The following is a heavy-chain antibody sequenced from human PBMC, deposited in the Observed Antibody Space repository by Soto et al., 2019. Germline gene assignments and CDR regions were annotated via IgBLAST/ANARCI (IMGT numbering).Heavy chain of an antibody. Sequence: QLQLQESGPGLVKPSETLSLSCTFSGGSITSSFYWGWIRQPPGKGLEWIGSIYGTGNTYYNPSLKGRVTISADTSKNQFSLNLISVTAADTAVYYCRSSSRYSTDVWGQGATVTVSS. CDR1: GGSITSSFY. CDR2: IYGTGNT. J-gene: IGHJ6*02. CDR3: RSSSRYSTDV. V-gene: IGHV4-39*01. D-gene: IGHD6-13*01.